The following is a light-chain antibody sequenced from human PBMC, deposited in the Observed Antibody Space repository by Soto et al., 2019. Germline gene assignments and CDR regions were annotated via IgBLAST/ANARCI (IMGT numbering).Light chain of an antibody. Sequence: QSALTQPASVSGSPGQSITISCIGTSSDIGGYNYVSWYQHPPGKAPTLIIYEVTQRPSGVSARFSGSTSGTTASLTISGLQAEDEADYYCGSYTIRSTLVFGSGTKLTVL. CDR3: GSYTIRSTLV. V-gene: IGLV2-14*01. CDR1: SSDIGGYNY. J-gene: IGLJ1*01. CDR2: EVT.